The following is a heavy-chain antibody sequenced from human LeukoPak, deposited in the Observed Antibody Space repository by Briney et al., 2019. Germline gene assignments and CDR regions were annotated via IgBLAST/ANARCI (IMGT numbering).Heavy chain of an antibody. CDR1: GYSFTSYW. CDR2: IYPGDSDT. V-gene: IGHV5-51*01. CDR3: ARGRNCSGGTCYFDN. J-gene: IGHJ4*02. D-gene: IGHD2-15*01. Sequence: GEFLKISCKGSGYSFTSYWIGWVRQMPGKGLEWMGIIYPGDSDTRYSPSFQGQVTISADKSISTACLQWSSLKASDTAMYYCARGRNCSGGTCYFDNWGQGTLVTVSS.